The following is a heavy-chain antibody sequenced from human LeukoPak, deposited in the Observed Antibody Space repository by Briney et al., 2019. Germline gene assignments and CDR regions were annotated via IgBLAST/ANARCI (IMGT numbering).Heavy chain of an antibody. V-gene: IGHV1-18*01. Sequence: ASVKVSCKASGYTFISYGISWVRQAPGQGLEWMGWISAYNGNTNYAQKLQGRVTMTTDTSTSTAYMELRSLRSDDTAVYYCARDVLCFGELFTDYWGQGTLVTVSS. CDR3: ARDVLCFGELFTDY. D-gene: IGHD3-10*01. J-gene: IGHJ4*02. CDR2: ISAYNGNT. CDR1: GYTFISYG.